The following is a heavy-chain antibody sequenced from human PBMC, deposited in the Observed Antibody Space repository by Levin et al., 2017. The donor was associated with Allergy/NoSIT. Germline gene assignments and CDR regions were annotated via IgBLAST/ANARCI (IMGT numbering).Heavy chain of an antibody. J-gene: IGHJ3*02. D-gene: IGHD1-14*01. V-gene: IGHV1-2*02. CDR3: ARETNDESASRGDAFDI. Sequence: VASVKVSCKASGYTFTAYYIHWVRQAPGQGLEWMGWINGNNGGTGSAQKFQGRVTMTRDTSISTVYMEVSRLSSDDTAVYYCARETNDESASRGDAFDIWGQGTLVTVS. CDR1: GYTFTAYY. CDR2: INGNNGGT.